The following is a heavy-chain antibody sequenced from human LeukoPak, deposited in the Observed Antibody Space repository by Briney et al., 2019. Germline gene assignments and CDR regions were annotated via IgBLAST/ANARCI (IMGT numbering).Heavy chain of an antibody. D-gene: IGHD6-6*01. J-gene: IGHJ4*02. CDR3: LSLVPPHFDY. V-gene: IGHV3-73*01. CDR1: GFTFSGSA. CDR2: IRSKANSYAT. Sequence: GGSLRLSCAASGFTFSGSAMHWVRQASGKGLEWVGRIRSKANSYATAYAASVKGRFTISRDDSKNTAYLQMNSLKTEDTAVYYCLSLVPPHFDYWGQGTLVTVSS.